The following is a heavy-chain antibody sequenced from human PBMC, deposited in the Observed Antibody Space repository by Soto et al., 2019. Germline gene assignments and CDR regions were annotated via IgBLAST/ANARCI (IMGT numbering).Heavy chain of an antibody. CDR1: GGSISSGGYY. Sequence: QVQLQESGPGLVKPSQTLSLTCTVSGGSISSGGYYWSWIRQHPGKGLEWIGYIYYSGSTYHNPSLKSRVTISVDTSKNQCSRKLSSVTAADTGVYYCARDWGYGSGSYWVVDYWGQGTMVTVSS. J-gene: IGHJ4*02. D-gene: IGHD3-10*01. CDR2: IYYSGST. CDR3: ARDWGYGSGSYWVVDY. V-gene: IGHV4-31*03.